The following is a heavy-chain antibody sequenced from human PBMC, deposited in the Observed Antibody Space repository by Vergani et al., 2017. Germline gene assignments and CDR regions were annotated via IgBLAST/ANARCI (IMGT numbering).Heavy chain of an antibody. D-gene: IGHD3-22*01. CDR1: GFTFSSYA. J-gene: IGHJ4*02. Sequence: EVQLVESGGGLVQPGGSLRLSCAASGFTFSSYAMSWVRQAPGKGLEWVSAISGSGGSTYYADSVKGRFTISRDNSKNTLYLQMNSLRAEDTAVYYCAKDLDYDSSGYYPMAGHYFDYWGQGTLVTVSS. V-gene: IGHV3-23*04. CDR3: AKDLDYDSSGYYPMAGHYFDY. CDR2: ISGSGGST.